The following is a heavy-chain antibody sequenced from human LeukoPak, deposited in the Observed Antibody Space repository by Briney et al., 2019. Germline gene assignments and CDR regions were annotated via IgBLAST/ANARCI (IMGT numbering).Heavy chain of an antibody. CDR3: ARNAATSVVDWFDP. J-gene: IGHJ5*02. CDR1: GYTFTGYY. V-gene: IGHV1-2*02. CDR2: INPNSGGT. D-gene: IGHD2-15*01. Sequence: GASVKVSCKASGYTFTGYYMHWVRQAPGKGLEWMGWINPNSGGTNYAQKFQGRVTMTRDTSIGTAYMELSRLRSDDTAVYYCARNAATSVVDWFDPWGQGTLVTVSS.